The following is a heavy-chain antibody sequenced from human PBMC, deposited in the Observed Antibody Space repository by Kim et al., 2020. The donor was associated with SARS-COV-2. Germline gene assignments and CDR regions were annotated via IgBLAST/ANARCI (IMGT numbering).Heavy chain of an antibody. J-gene: IGHJ3*02. V-gene: IGHV3-9*01. CDR2: ISWNSGSI. CDR1: GFTFDDYA. Sequence: GGSLRLSCAASGFTFDDYAMHWVRQAPGKGLEWVSGISWNSGSIGYADSVKGRFTISRDNAKNSLYLQMNSLRAEDTALYYCAKDSGFGYGPGSGFDIWGQGTMVTVSS. CDR3: AKDSGFGYGPGSGFDI. D-gene: IGHD3-10*01.